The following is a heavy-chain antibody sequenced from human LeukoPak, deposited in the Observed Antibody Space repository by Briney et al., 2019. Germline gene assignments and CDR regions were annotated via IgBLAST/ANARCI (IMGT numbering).Heavy chain of an antibody. CDR3: ARGRLNNYYYYGMDV. Sequence: GGSLRLSCAASGLTFSSYWMNWVRQAPGKGLEWVANIRQDGSEKYYVDSVNGRCTISRDNARNSLYLQMNSLRAEDTAVYYCARGRLNNYYYYGMDVWGQGTTVTVSS. J-gene: IGHJ6*02. CDR2: IRQDGSEK. D-gene: IGHD6-25*01. CDR1: GLTFSSYW. V-gene: IGHV3-7*01.